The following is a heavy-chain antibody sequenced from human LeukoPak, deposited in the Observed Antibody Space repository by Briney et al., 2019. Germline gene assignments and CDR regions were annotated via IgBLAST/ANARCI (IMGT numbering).Heavy chain of an antibody. CDR1: GYPFTSYG. Sequence: ASVKVSCKASGYPFTSYGISWVRQAPGQGLEWMGWISTYNGNTNYAQKFQDIVIMTTDTSTSTAYMELKSLRSDDTAVYYCARDWVVGVVVVAAGYWGQGTLVTVSS. D-gene: IGHD2-15*01. V-gene: IGHV1-18*01. CDR2: ISTYNGNT. CDR3: ARDWVVGVVVVAAGY. J-gene: IGHJ4*02.